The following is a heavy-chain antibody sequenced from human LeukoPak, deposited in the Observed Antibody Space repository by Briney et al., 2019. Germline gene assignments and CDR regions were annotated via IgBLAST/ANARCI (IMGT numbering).Heavy chain of an antibody. V-gene: IGHV1-8*01. CDR1: GYSYTSYD. D-gene: IGHD6-25*01. Sequence: ASMKVSCKASGYSYTSYDVNWVRQAPGQGLEWMGWFNPKSGNAGYAQKFQGRVTMTRNISMTTAYMELNSLTSEDTAVYYCARGVGSAINKEAFDIWGQGTVVTVSS. CDR3: ARGVGSAINKEAFDI. CDR2: FNPKSGNA. J-gene: IGHJ3*02.